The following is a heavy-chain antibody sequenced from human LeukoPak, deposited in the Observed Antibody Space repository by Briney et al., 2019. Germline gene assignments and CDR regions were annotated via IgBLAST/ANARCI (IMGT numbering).Heavy chain of an antibody. CDR1: GYSISSGYY. CDR3: ASSMGKVRGSRDY. J-gene: IGHJ4*02. V-gene: IGHV4-38-2*02. D-gene: IGHD3-10*01. CDR2: IYHSGST. Sequence: SETLSLTCTVSGYSISSGYYWGWIRQPPGKGLEWIGEIYHSGSTNYNPSLKSRVTISVDKSKNQFSLKLSSVTAADTAVYYCASSMGKVRGSRDYWGQGTLVTVSS.